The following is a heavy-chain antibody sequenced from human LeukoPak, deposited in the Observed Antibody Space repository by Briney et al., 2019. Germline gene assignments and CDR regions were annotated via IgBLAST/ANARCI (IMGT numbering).Heavy chain of an antibody. J-gene: IGHJ4*02. D-gene: IGHD3-22*01. Sequence: ASVKVSCKASGYTFTGYYMHWVRQAPGQGLEWMGWINPNSGGTNYAQKFQGRVTMTRDTSISTAYMELSRLRSDDTAVYYCAREVPTYYYDSSGFRPYDYWGQGTLVTVSS. CDR1: GYTFTGYY. CDR3: AREVPTYYYDSSGFRPYDY. V-gene: IGHV1-2*02. CDR2: INPNSGGT.